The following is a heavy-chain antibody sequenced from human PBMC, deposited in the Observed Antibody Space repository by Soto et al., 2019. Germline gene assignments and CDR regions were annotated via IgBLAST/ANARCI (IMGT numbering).Heavy chain of an antibody. Sequence: GGSLRLSCAASGFTFSSNAISWVRLAPAKGLEWVSAISGSGGSTYYADSVKGRFTISRDSSKNTAYLQMNSLRAEDTAVYYCAKDSHPSYHYYGMDVWGQGTTVTVSS. J-gene: IGHJ6*02. V-gene: IGHV3-23*01. CDR1: GFTFSSNA. CDR2: ISGSGGST. CDR3: AKDSHPSYHYYGMDV.